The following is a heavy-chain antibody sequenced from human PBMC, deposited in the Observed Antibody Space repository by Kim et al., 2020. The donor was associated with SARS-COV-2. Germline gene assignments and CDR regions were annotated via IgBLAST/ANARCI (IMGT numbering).Heavy chain of an antibody. CDR1: GFTFRDYY. J-gene: IGHJ4*02. V-gene: IGHV3-11*05. CDR3: SRVSDGGSSWYYFDF. D-gene: IGHD6-13*01. CDR2: INSRNSYT. Sequence: GGSLRLSCDASGFTFRDYYMSWIRQAPGKGLEWLSYINSRNSYTSYTDAVKGRFTISRYNAKNSLYLQMNSLRAEDTAMYYCSRVSDGGSSWYYFDFWGQGPLVTVSS.